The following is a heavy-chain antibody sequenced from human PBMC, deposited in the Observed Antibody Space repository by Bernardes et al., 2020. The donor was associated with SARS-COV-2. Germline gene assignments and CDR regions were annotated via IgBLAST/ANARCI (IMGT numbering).Heavy chain of an antibody. CDR1: GGSISSSY. Sequence: SETLSLTCTVSGGSISSSYWSWIRQPPGKGLEWIGYIYYSGSTNYNPSLKSRVTISIDTSKNQFSLKLSSVTAADTAVYYCARDLSRFPYCAGGVCSNDAFDIWGQGTMVTVSS. J-gene: IGHJ3*02. CDR2: IYYSGST. V-gene: IGHV4-59*01. D-gene: IGHD2-8*02. CDR3: ARDLSRFPYCAGGVCSNDAFDI.